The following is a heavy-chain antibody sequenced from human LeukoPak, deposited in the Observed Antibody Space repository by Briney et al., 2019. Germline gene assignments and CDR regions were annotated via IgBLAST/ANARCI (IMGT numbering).Heavy chain of an antibody. D-gene: IGHD1-26*01. CDR3: ARGYSATYGRFDP. CDR2: IYYPGNT. J-gene: IGHJ5*02. CDR1: GGSISSYY. V-gene: IGHV4-59*01. Sequence: SETLSLTCTVSGGSISSYYWSWIRQPPGKGLEWMGYIYYPGNTNYNPSLKSRVTISVDTSKNQLSLKLTSVTAADTAVYFCARGYSATYGRFDPWGQGTLVTVSS.